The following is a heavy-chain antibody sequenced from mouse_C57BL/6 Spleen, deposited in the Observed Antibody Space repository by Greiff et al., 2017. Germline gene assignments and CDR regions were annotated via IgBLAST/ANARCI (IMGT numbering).Heavy chain of an antibody. J-gene: IGHJ1*03. Sequence: VQLQQSGPELVKPGASVKIPCKASGYTFTDYNMDWVKQSHGKSLEWIGDINPNNGGTIYNQKFKGKATLPVDKASSTAYMELRSLTSEDTAVYYCSRSRSLDAYWYFDVWGTGTTVTVSS. V-gene: IGHV1-18*01. CDR2: INPNNGGT. CDR1: GYTFTDYN. CDR3: SRSRSLDAYWYFDV.